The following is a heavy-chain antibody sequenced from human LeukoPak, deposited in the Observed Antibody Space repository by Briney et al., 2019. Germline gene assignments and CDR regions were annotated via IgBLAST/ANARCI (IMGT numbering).Heavy chain of an antibody. CDR3: ARDPTLVHYGDYGEPLFDY. CDR1: GFTFSSYG. Sequence: LPGGSLRLSCAASGFTFSSYGMHWVRQAPGKGLEWVAVIWYDGSNKYYADSVKGRFTISRDNSKNTLYLQMNSLRAEDTAVYYCARDPTLVHYGDYGEPLFDYWGQGTLVTVSS. D-gene: IGHD4-17*01. V-gene: IGHV3-33*01. CDR2: IWYDGSNK. J-gene: IGHJ4*02.